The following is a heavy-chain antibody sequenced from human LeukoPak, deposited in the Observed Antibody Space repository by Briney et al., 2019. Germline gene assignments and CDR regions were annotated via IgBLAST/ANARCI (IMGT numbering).Heavy chain of an antibody. CDR2: IIPILGIA. J-gene: IGHJ1*01. CDR3: ARGQPNSGGYPGYEYFQH. Sequence: ASVKVSCKASGGTFSSYAISWVRQAPGQGLEWMGRIIPILGIANYAQKFQGRVTITADKSTSTAYMELSSLRSEDTAVYYCARGQPNSGGYPGYEYFQHWGQGTLVTVSS. V-gene: IGHV1-69*04. CDR1: GGTFSSYA. D-gene: IGHD3-22*01.